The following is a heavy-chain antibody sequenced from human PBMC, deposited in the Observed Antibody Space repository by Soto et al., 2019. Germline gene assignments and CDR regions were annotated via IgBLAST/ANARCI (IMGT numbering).Heavy chain of an antibody. J-gene: IGHJ6*04. D-gene: IGHD3-10*01. Sequence: PSETLSLTCTVSGDSISSGNKYWSWIRQPPGKGLEWIGYIFSSGTTYYNPSLKSRLTMSLDASQNQFSLKLNSLTDADTAVYFCARVPSPFDYYYDMDVWGTGTTVTVSS. V-gene: IGHV4-30-4*01. CDR3: ARVPSPFDYYYDMDV. CDR2: IFSSGTT. CDR1: GDSISSGNKY.